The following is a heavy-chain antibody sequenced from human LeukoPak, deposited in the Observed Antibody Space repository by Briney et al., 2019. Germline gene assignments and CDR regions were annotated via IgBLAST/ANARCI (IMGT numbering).Heavy chain of an antibody. CDR3: AKDLEPQLVGAADY. V-gene: IGHV3-30*18. CDR1: GFTFSSYA. Sequence: PGRSLRLSCAASGFTFSSYAMHWVRQAPGKGLEWVAVISYDGSNKYYADSVKGRFTISRDNSKNTLYLQMNSLRAEDTAVYYCAKDLEPQLVGAADYWGQGTLVIVSS. D-gene: IGHD1-26*01. CDR2: ISYDGSNK. J-gene: IGHJ4*02.